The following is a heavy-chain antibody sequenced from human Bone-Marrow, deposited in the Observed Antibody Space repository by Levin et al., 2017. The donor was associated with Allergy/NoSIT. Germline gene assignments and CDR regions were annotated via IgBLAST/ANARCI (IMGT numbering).Heavy chain of an antibody. Sequence: ASVKVSCKASGYTFTTYGISWVRQAPGQGLEWMGWISLYNGNTHFAKKFKGRVTLTSETSTNTTYLELGSLTSDASAVYYCPRDSWYWRPGSTPQIAMDVWGQGTTVTVSS. D-gene: IGHD6-13*01. CDR2: ISLYNGNT. CDR1: GYTFTTYG. V-gene: IGHV1-18*01. CDR3: PRDSWYWRPGSTPQIAMDV. J-gene: IGHJ6*02.